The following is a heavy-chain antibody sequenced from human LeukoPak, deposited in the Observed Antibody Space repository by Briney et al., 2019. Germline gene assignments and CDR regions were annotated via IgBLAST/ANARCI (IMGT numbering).Heavy chain of an antibody. CDR1: GYSFTSYW. D-gene: IGHD3-9*01. CDR2: IYPGDSHT. V-gene: IGHV5-51*01. Sequence: RGESLKISCKGAGYSFTSYWIGWVRQMPGKGLEWMGVIYPGDSHTRYSPSFQGQVTISDDKSISTAYLQWNSLKASDTAIYYCTRSPDIDILTGYSRYYFDYWGQGTLVTVSS. J-gene: IGHJ4*02. CDR3: TRSPDIDILTGYSRYYFDY.